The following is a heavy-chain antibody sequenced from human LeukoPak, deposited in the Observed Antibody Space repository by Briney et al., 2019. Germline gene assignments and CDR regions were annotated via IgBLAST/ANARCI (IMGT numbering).Heavy chain of an antibody. CDR3: TRHVGYYDSSGYKTDY. D-gene: IGHD3-22*01. Sequence: GGSLRLSCAATGYTFRGSAMHWIRQASGKGLEWVGRIRSKANSYATAYAASVKGRFAISRDDSKNTAYLQMNSLKTEDTAVYYCTRHVGYYDSSGYKTDYWGQGTLVTVSS. CDR2: IRSKANSYAT. V-gene: IGHV3-73*01. J-gene: IGHJ4*02. CDR1: GYTFRGSA.